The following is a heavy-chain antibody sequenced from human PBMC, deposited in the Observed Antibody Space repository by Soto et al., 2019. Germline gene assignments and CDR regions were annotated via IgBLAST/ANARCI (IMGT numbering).Heavy chain of an antibody. V-gene: IGHV1-46*01. D-gene: IGHD3-22*01. CDR3: ARGVDSSGYYLQGHSPDY. Sequence: QVQLVQSGAEVKKPGASVKASCKASGYTFTSYYMHWVRQAPGQGLEWMGIINPSGGSTSFAQKFQGRVTMTRDTSTSTVYMELSSLTSEDTAVYYCARGVDSSGYYLQGHSPDYWGQGTLVTVSS. CDR2: INPSGGST. J-gene: IGHJ4*02. CDR1: GYTFTSYY.